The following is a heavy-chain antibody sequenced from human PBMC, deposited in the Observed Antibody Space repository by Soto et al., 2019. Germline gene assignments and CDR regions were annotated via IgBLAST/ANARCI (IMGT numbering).Heavy chain of an antibody. Sequence: PGWSLRLSCASSVFTFISYAMSWVRQAPGKGLEWVSAISGSGGSTYYADSVKGRFTISRDNSKNTLYLQMNSLRAEDTAVYYCAKDRVLWFGELPVSRNYYYGMDVWGQGTTVTVS. CDR3: AKDRVLWFGELPVSRNYYYGMDV. D-gene: IGHD3-10*01. V-gene: IGHV3-23*01. J-gene: IGHJ6*02. CDR2: ISGSGGST. CDR1: VFTFISYA.